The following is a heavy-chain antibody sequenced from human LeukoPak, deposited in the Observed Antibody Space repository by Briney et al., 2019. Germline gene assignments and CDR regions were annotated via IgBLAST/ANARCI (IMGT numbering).Heavy chain of an antibody. CDR3: ARDTTVASGMQH. CDR2: IFSSGTT. J-gene: IGHJ4*02. CDR1: GGSISGYY. D-gene: IGHD4-23*01. V-gene: IGHV4-4*07. Sequence: SETLSLTCTVSGGSISGYYCSWIRQPAGKGLEGIGRIFSSGTTNYNPSLKSRVTMSVDTSKNHFSLKLSSVTAADPAVYYCARDTTVASGMQHWGQGTLVTVSS.